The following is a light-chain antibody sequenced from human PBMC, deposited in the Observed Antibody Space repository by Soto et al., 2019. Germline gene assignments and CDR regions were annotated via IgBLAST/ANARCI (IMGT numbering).Light chain of an antibody. CDR3: TSYAGSNNVV. Sequence: QSALTQPPSASGSPGQSVTFSCTGTSSDVGDYNYVSWYQQHPGKAPKLLIYEVSKRPSGVPDRFSGSKSGNTASLTVSGLQAEDGADYYCTSYAGSNNVVFGGGTKLTVL. J-gene: IGLJ2*01. V-gene: IGLV2-8*01. CDR2: EVS. CDR1: SSDVGDYNY.